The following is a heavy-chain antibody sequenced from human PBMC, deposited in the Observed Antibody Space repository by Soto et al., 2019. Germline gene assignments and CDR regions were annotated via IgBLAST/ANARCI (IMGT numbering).Heavy chain of an antibody. D-gene: IGHD3-10*01. CDR1: GYTLTELS. CDR3: ATYGSGRHWFDP. CDR2: FDPEDGET. Sequence: QVQLVQSGAEVKKPGASVKVSCKVSGYTLTELSMHWVRQAPGKGIEWRGGFDPEDGETIYAQKFQVRVTMTEDTSTDTAYMELSSLRSEYTAVSYCATYGSGRHWFDPWGHGTLVTVSS. J-gene: IGHJ5*02. V-gene: IGHV1-24*01.